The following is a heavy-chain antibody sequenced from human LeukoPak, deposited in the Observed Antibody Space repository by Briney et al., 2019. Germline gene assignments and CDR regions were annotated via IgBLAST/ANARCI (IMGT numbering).Heavy chain of an antibody. V-gene: IGHV1-3*01. CDR2: INAGNGHT. J-gene: IGHJ4*02. CDR1: GFTFTNYA. D-gene: IGHD3-3*01. CDR3: ARGIWSRTVSSYYLDY. Sequence: GASVKVSCKASGFTFTNYAMQWVRQAPGQRLEWMGWINAGNGHTRYSQRFQGRVTITRDTSATTVYMEVTSLRSEDTAVYYCARGIWSRTVSSYYLDYWGQGTLVTVSS.